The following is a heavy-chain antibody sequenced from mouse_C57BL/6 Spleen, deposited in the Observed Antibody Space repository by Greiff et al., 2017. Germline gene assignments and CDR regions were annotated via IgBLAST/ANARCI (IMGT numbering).Heavy chain of an antibody. CDR3: ALGDYYGMDWYFDV. CDR2: IYPGDGDT. J-gene: IGHJ1*03. D-gene: IGHD1-1*01. Sequence: QVQLQQSGPELVKPGASVKISCKASGYAFSSSWMNWVKQRPGKGLEWIGRIYPGDGDTNYNGKFKGKATLTADKSSSTAYMQLSSLTSEDSAVYFVALGDYYGMDWYFDVWGTGTTVTVSS. CDR1: GYAFSSSW. V-gene: IGHV1-82*01.